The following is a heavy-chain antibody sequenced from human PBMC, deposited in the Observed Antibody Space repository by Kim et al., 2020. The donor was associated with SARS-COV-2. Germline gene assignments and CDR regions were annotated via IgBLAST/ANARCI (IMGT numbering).Heavy chain of an antibody. J-gene: IGHJ4*02. Sequence: YYADSVKGRFTISRDNSKDTLYLQMSSLRADDTAVYYCVKVDGSGNTFDYWGQGTLVTVSS. V-gene: IGHV3-64D*09. D-gene: IGHD3-22*01. CDR3: VKVDGSGNTFDY.